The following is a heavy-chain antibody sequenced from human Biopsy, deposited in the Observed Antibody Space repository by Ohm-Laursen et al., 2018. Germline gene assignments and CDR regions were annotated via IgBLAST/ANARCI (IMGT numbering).Heavy chain of an antibody. Sequence: PSETLSLTCTVSGGSISGHFWSWVRQPAGKGLEWIGRIYSNGNTNYNPSLKSRVSMSVDTSKNHFSLNLTSVTAADTAVYYCARDEGLLRASDIWGQGTLGTVSS. D-gene: IGHD1-26*01. CDR3: ARDEGLLRASDI. J-gene: IGHJ3*02. CDR2: IYSNGNT. V-gene: IGHV4-4*07. CDR1: GGSISGHF.